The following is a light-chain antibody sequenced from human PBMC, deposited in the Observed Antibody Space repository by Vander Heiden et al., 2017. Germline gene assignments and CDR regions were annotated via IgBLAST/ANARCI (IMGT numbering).Light chain of an antibody. Sequence: QPPSASASLGQSVTISFPGTISDIAAYKYVSWDPQHPGKDPKVVIYEVNKRPSVVPDRFSGSKSDNTASLTVSGLQAEDEADYYCSSYAGKNIYVFGGGTKVTVL. CDR3: SSYAGKNIYV. CDR2: EVN. V-gene: IGLV2-8*01. CDR1: ISDIAAYKY. J-gene: IGLJ1*01.